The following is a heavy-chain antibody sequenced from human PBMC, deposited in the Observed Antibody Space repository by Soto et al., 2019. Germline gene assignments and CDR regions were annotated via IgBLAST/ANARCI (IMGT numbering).Heavy chain of an antibody. CDR1: GYTFTSYY. D-gene: IGHD3-9*01. CDR3: ARDDYDILTGNHYYYGMDV. V-gene: IGHV1-46*01. Sequence: ASVKVSCKASGYTFTSYYIHWVRQAPGQGLEWMGIINPSGGSTSYAQKFQGRVTMTRDTSTSTVYMELSSLRSEDTAVYYCARDDYDILTGNHYYYGMDVWGQGTTVTVSS. J-gene: IGHJ6*02. CDR2: INPSGGST.